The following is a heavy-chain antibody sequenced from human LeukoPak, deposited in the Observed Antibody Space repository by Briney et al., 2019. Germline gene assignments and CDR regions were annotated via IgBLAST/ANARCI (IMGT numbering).Heavy chain of an antibody. CDR3: AKVGYSYGFSDFDY. Sequence: GGSLRLSCAASGFTFSSYGMSWVRQARGKGLEWVSAISGSGGSTYYADSVKGRFTISRDNSKNTLYLQMNSLRAEDTAVYYCAKVGYSYGFSDFDYWGQGTLVTVSS. CDR2: ISGSGGST. CDR1: GFTFSSYG. J-gene: IGHJ4*02. D-gene: IGHD5-18*01. V-gene: IGHV3-23*01.